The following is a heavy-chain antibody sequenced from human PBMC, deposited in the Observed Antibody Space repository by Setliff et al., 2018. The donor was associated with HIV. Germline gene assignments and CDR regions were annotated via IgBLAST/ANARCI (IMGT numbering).Heavy chain of an antibody. J-gene: IGHJ6*02. D-gene: IGHD3-10*01. CDR1: GFGFNNYW. CDR2: IDLDGSEK. Sequence: GETLKISCVASGFGFNNYWMCWVRQAPGQGLEWVANIDLDGSEKNYVESVKGRFTISRDNAENSLYLQMNSLRADDTATYYCARKLRPGHGVDVWGQGTTVTVSS. V-gene: IGHV3-7*01. CDR3: ARKLRPGHGVDV.